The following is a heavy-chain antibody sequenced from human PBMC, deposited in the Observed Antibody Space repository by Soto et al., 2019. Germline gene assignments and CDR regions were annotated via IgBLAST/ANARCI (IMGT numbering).Heavy chain of an antibody. CDR3: AKDHTVVIRDAFDI. D-gene: IGHD3-22*01. CDR2: ISDSGTGT. J-gene: IGHJ3*02. CDR1: GFTFSSYA. V-gene: IGHV3-23*01. Sequence: EVQILESGGGLVQPGGSPRLPCAASGFTFSSYAMYWVRQGPGKGLAGVSGISDSGTGTYYGDSVKGRFTISRENSKNTVYLQMKSLRAEDTAVYYCAKDHTVVIRDAFDIWGQGTMVNVSS.